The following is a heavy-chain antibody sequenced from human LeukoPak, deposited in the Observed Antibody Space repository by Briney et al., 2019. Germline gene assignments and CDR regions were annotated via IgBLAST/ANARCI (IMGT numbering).Heavy chain of an antibody. D-gene: IGHD3-22*01. CDR2: IYYSGST. CDR1: GGSISSYY. V-gene: IGHV4-59*01. CDR3: ARGNQYYYDSSGYYPYDAFDI. J-gene: IGHJ3*02. Sequence: PSETLSLTCTVSGGSISSYYWSWIRQPPGKGLEWIGYIYYSGSTNYNPSPKSRVTISVDTSKNQFSLKLSSVTAADTAVYYCARGNQYYYDSSGYYPYDAFDIWGQGTMVTVSS.